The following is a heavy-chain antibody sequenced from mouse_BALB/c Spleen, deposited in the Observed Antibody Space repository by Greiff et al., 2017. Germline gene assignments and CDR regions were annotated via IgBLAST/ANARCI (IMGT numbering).Heavy chain of an antibody. D-gene: IGHD1-2*01. CDR2: ISYSGST. Sequence: EVQRVESGPGLVKPSQSLSLTCTVTGYSITSDYAWNWIRQFPGNKLEWMGYISYSGSTSYNPSLKSRISITRDTSKNQFFLQLNSVTTEDTATYYCARSHYYGYGSDYWGQGTTLTVSS. CDR3: ARSHYYGYGSDY. V-gene: IGHV3-2*02. CDR1: GYSITSDYA. J-gene: IGHJ2*01.